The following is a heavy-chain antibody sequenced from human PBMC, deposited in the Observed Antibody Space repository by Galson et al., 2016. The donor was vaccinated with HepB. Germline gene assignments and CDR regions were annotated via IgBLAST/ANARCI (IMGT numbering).Heavy chain of an antibody. V-gene: IGHV3-21*05. Sequence: SLRLSCAASGFSFSIYSMNWVRQAPGKGLEWVSYVSRRGEDTYYADSVRGRFTMSRDNAKNSLDLHMDSLRDEDTAVYYCARDTAYGFDYWGQGTLVTVS. CDR3: ARDTAYGFDY. D-gene: IGHD2-21*01. J-gene: IGHJ4*02. CDR2: VSRRGEDT. CDR1: GFSFSIYS.